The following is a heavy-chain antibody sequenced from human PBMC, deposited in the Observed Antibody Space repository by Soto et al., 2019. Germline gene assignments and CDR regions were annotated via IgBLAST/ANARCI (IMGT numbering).Heavy chain of an antibody. D-gene: IGHD1-26*01. CDR3: ARGPIVRIAVDRRYVFAY. CDR2: INHSGST. CDR1: GGSFSGYY. J-gene: IGHJ4*02. Sequence: SETLSLTCAVYGGSFSGYYWSWIRQPPGKGLEWIGEINHSGSTNYNPSLKSRVTISVDTSKNQFSLKLSSVTAADTAVYYCARGPIVRIAVDRRYVFAYSGQGTLVIVSS. V-gene: IGHV4-34*01.